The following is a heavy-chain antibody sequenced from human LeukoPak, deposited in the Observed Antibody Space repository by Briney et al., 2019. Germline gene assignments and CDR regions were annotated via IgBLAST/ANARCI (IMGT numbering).Heavy chain of an antibody. CDR2: IYSGGST. D-gene: IGHD4-23*01. V-gene: IGHV3-66*01. J-gene: IGHJ6*02. CDR3: ASEDYGGNSYYYYGMDV. CDR1: GFTFSSYW. Sequence: GGSLRLSCAASGFTFSSYWMSWVRQAPGKGLEWVSVIYSGGSTYYADSVKGRFTISRDNSKNTLYLQMNSLRAEDTAVYYCASEDYGGNSYYYYGMDVWGQGTTVTVSS.